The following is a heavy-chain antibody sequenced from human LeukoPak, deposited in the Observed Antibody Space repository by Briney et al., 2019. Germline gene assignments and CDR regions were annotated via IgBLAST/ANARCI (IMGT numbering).Heavy chain of an antibody. CDR1: GYTFTSYY. CDR3: ARWDSGYYYFDY. CDR2: INPSGSST. D-gene: IGHD3-22*01. Sequence: ASVKVSCKASGYTFTSYYMHWVRQAPGQGLEWMGIINPSGSSTSYAQKFQGRVTMSRDTSTSTVYMELSSLRSGDTAVYYCARWDSGYYYFDYWGQGTLVTVSS. V-gene: IGHV1-46*01. J-gene: IGHJ4*02.